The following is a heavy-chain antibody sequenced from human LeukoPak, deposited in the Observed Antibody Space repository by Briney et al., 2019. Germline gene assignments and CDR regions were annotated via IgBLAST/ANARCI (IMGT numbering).Heavy chain of an antibody. V-gene: IGHV3-30-3*01. Sequence: GGSLRLSCAASGFTFSSYAMHWVRQAPGKGLEWVAVISHDGDIKYFADSVKGRFTISRDNSKNTLYLQMNSLRAEDTAMYYCARDLGFLEWLFQFDYWGQGTLVTVSS. CDR3: ARDLGFLEWLFQFDY. CDR1: GFTFSSYA. J-gene: IGHJ4*02. D-gene: IGHD3-3*02. CDR2: ISHDGDIK.